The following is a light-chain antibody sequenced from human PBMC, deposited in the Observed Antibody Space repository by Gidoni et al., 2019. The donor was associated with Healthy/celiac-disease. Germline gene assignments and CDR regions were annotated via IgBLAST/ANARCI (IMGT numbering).Light chain of an antibody. CDR2: DVS. Sequence: QSALTQPRSVSGSPGQSVTISCTGTSSDVGGYNYVPWYQQHPGKAPKLMIYDVSKRPSGVPDRFSGSKSGNTASLTISGLQAEDEADYYCCSYAGSYTCVVFGGGTKLTVL. CDR1: SSDVGGYNY. CDR3: CSYAGSYTCVV. V-gene: IGLV2-11*01. J-gene: IGLJ2*01.